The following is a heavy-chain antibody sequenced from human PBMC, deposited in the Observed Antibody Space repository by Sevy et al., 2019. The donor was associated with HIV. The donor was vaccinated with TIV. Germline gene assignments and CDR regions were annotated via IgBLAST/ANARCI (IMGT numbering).Heavy chain of an antibody. CDR1: GFSFDSYG. Sequence: GGSLRLSCAVSGFSFDSYGMTWVRQAPGKGLEWVSGISGSGTRTYYADSVKGRFIISRDNSKNTLYLQMDSLRSEDMAMFYWAKGGGGHYDPDEIGYYFYYYNMDVWGKGTTVTVSS. CDR2: ISGSGTRT. J-gene: IGHJ6*03. V-gene: IGHV3-23*01. D-gene: IGHD3-22*01. CDR3: AKGGGGHYDPDEIGYYFYYYNMDV.